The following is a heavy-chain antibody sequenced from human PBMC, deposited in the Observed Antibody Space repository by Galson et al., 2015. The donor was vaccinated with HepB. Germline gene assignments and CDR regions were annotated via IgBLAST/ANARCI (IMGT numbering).Heavy chain of an antibody. V-gene: IGHV1-18*01. J-gene: IGHJ4*02. CDR3: ARDSTQCELGYYFDY. D-gene: IGHD1-26*01. CDR2: ISAYNGNT. CDR1: GYTFTSYG. Sequence: SVKVSCKASGYTFTSYGISWVRQAPGQGLEWMGWISAYNGNTNYAQKLQGRVTMTTDTSTSTAYMELSSLRSEDTAVYYCARDSTQCELGYYFDYWGQGTLVTVSS.